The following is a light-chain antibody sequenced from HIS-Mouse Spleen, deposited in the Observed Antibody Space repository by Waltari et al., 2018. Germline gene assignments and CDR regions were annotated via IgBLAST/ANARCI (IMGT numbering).Light chain of an antibody. V-gene: IGLV3-21*03. CDR1: NIGSKS. CDR3: QVWDSSSDHVV. J-gene: IGLJ2*01. CDR2: DDS. Sequence: SYVLTQPPSVSVAPGKTARITCGGNNIGSKSVHWYQQKPGQAPVLVVYDDSDRPSGFPERFSGSNSGNTATLTISRVEAGEEADYYCQVWDSSSDHVVFGGGTKLTVL.